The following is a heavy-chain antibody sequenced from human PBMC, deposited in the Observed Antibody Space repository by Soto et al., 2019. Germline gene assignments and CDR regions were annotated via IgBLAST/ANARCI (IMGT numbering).Heavy chain of an antibody. D-gene: IGHD3-22*01. J-gene: IGHJ6*02. V-gene: IGHV5-51*01. CDR2: IYPGDSDT. Sequence: PGESLKISCKGSGYSVTSYWIGWVRQMPGKGLEWMGIIYPGDSDTRYSPSFQGQVTISADKSISTAYLQWSSLKASDTAMYYCARVGSSGYYKPYYYYGMDVWGQGTTVTVSS. CDR3: ARVGSSGYYKPYYYYGMDV. CDR1: GYSVTSYW.